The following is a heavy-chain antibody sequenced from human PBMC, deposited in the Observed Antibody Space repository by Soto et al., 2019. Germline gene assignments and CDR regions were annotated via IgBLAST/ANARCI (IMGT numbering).Heavy chain of an antibody. J-gene: IGHJ4*02. Sequence: PGGSLRLSCAASVFTFDDYAMHWVRQVPGKGLEWLSGIEWDVSRIDYADSVKGRFTTSRDNAKNSLYLQMNSLREEDTALYYCAKDSGLADGSHLALCPDYWGQGTRVTVSS. CDR3: AKDSGLADGSHLALCPDY. V-gene: IGHV3-9*01. CDR1: VFTFDDYA. D-gene: IGHD3-16*01. CDR2: IEWDVSRI.